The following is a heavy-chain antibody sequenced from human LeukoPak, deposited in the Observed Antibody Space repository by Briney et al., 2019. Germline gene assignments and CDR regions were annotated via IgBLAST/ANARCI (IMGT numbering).Heavy chain of an antibody. CDR3: ARVYLDTAMVRSLDY. CDR1: GYTFTSYY. V-gene: IGHV1-46*01. J-gene: IGHJ4*03. CDR2: INPSGGST. Sequence: GASVKVSCKESGYTFTSYYMHWVRQAPGQGLEWMGIINPSGGSTSYAQKFQGRVTMTRDTSTSTVYMELSSLRSEDTAVYYCARVYLDTAMVRSLDYWGQGTSVTVSS. D-gene: IGHD5-18*01.